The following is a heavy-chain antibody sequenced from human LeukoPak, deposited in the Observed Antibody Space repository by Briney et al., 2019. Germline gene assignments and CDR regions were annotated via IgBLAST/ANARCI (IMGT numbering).Heavy chain of an antibody. Sequence: SETLSLTCAVYGGSFSGYYWSWIRQPPGKGLEWIGEINHSGSTNYNPSLKRRVTISVDTSKNQFSLKLSSVTAADTAVYYCALVVPAATGPADYWGQGTLVTVSS. V-gene: IGHV4-34*01. D-gene: IGHD2-2*01. CDR1: GGSFSGYY. J-gene: IGHJ4*02. CDR2: INHSGST. CDR3: ALVVPAATGPADY.